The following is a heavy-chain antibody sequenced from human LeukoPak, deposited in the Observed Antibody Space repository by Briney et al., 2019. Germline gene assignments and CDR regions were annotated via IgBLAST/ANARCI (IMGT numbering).Heavy chain of an antibody. CDR2: IFPSGGEI. V-gene: IGHV3-23*01. CDR3: ATYRQVLLPFES. D-gene: IGHD2-8*02. CDR1: GFSFSTFA. Sequence: GGSLRLSCEASGFSFSTFAMIWVRQPPGKGLEWVSSIFPSGGEIHYADSVRGRFTISRDNAKSTLSLQMNSLRAEDTAIYYCATYRQVLLPFESWGQGTLVTVSS. J-gene: IGHJ4*02.